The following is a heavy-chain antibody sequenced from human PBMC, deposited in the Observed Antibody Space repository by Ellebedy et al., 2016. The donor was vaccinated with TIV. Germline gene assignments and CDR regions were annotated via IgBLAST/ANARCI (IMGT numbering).Heavy chain of an antibody. J-gene: IGHJ6*02. CDR1: GFTFSAFG. Sequence: GESLKISCPASGFTFSAFGIHWVRQAPGKGLEWVAHIWYDGSDKYYADSVKGRFTISRDNSKSTLYLQMSSLRGEDTAVYYCARAWIPYGLDVWGHGTTVTVSS. CDR3: ARAWIPYGLDV. D-gene: IGHD5-12*01. V-gene: IGHV3-33*01. CDR2: IWYDGSDK.